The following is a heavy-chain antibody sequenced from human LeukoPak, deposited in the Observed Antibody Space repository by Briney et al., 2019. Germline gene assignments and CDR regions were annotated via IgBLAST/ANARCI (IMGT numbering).Heavy chain of an antibody. CDR1: GLTFSGSA. J-gene: IGHJ4*02. CDR2: IRSKANSYAT. D-gene: IGHD2-15*01. CDR3: TALVVVVAVIDY. V-gene: IGHV3-73*01. Sequence: GGSLTLSCAASGLTFSGSAMHWVRQASGKGLEWVGRIRSKANSYATAYAASVKGRFTISRDDSKNTAYLQMNSLKTEDTAVYYCTALVVVVAVIDYWGQGTLVTVSS.